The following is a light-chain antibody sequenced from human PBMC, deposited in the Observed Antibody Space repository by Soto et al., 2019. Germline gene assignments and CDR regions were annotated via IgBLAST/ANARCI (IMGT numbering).Light chain of an antibody. CDR2: AAS. Sequence: DIQMTQSPSSLSASVGDIVSITCRSRQSLAYYLNWFQLQPGKAPKLLIYAASSLQSGVPSRFSRSGSGTDFTLTISSLQTEDFATYYCQQSSNSPMYTFGQGTKLYVK. CDR1: QSLAYY. V-gene: IGKV1-39*01. J-gene: IGKJ2*01. CDR3: QQSSNSPMYT.